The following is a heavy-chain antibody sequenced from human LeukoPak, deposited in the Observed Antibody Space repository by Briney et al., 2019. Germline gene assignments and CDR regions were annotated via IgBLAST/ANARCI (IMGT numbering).Heavy chain of an antibody. J-gene: IGHJ4*02. V-gene: IGHV3-48*02. CDR3: ARGYCSGGICYSGVY. CDR1: GFTFSSYS. CDR2: ISSSSSTI. D-gene: IGHD2-15*01. Sequence: GGSLRPSCAASGFTFSSYSMNWVRQAPGKGLEWVSFISSSSSTIYYADSVKGRFTISRDNAKNSLFLQMNSLRDEDTAVYYCARGYCSGGICYSGVYWGQGTLVTVSS.